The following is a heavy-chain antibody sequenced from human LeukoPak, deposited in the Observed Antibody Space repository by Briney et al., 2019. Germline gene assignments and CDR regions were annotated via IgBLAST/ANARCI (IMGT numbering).Heavy chain of an antibody. CDR3: AKDKRLQPHYFDY. D-gene: IGHD6-25*01. J-gene: IGHJ4*02. V-gene: IGHV3-23*01. CDR1: GFTFSRYA. Sequence: GGSLRLSCAASGFTFSRYAMSWVRQAPGKGLEWVSAISGSGGSTYYADSVKGRFTISRDNSKSTLYLQMNSLRAEDTAVYYCAKDKRLQPHYFDYWGQGTLVTVSS. CDR2: ISGSGGST.